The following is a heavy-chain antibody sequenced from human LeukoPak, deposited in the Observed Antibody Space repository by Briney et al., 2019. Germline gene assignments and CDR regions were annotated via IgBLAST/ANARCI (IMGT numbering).Heavy chain of an antibody. D-gene: IGHD1-14*01. CDR2: MNPNSGNT. V-gene: IGHV1-8*01. CDR3: ARGPPEHPQGY. J-gene: IGHJ4*02. Sequence: GASVKVSCKASGYTFTTYDINWVRHATGQGIEWMGWMNPNSGNTDYAQKFQGRVTMTRNTSITTAYMELNNLRSEDTAVYYCARGPPEHPQGYWGQGTLVTVSS. CDR1: GYTFTTYD.